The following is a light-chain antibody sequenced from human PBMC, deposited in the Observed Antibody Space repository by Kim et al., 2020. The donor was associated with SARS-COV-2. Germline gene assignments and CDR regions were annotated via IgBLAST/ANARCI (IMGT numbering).Light chain of an antibody. V-gene: IGKV1-5*01. CDR2: VAY. Sequence: VGDRVTTTCRGSDKIVDWLSWDMQQTGKAPQLLCYVAYSLESGVPSRCSGSRSGTEFTLSISSLQPDEFLTYSSQQYATIPSRTFVEGTTG. J-gene: IGKJ1*01. CDR3: QQYATIPSRT. CDR1: DKIVDW.